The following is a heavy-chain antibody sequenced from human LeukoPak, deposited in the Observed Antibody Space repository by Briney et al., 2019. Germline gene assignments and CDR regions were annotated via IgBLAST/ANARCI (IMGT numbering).Heavy chain of an antibody. J-gene: IGHJ3*02. V-gene: IGHV4-39*07. CDR3: ARDAVANNAFDI. D-gene: IGHD2-15*01. Sequence: SETLSLTCTVSGGSINSNSYYWGWIRQPPGKGLEWIGNIYYTGNTYYNPSLKSRVTISVDTSKNQFSLNLSSVTAADTAVYYCARDAVANNAFDIWGRGTMVAVSS. CDR1: GGSINSNSYY. CDR2: IYYTGNT.